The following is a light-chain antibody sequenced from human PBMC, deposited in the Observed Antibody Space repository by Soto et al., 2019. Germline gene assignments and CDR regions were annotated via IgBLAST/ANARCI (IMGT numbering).Light chain of an antibody. Sequence: DIQMTQSPSTLSASVGDRVTITCRASQTISTWLAWYQQKPGKGPKLLIYKASNLEGGVPSRFSGSGSGTEFTLTISSLQPDDFATYYCQQYNTYSRTFGQGTKVETK. J-gene: IGKJ2*02. V-gene: IGKV1-5*03. CDR2: KAS. CDR1: QTISTW. CDR3: QQYNTYSRT.